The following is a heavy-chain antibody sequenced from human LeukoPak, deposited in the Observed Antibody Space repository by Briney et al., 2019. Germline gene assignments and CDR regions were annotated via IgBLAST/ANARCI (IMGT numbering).Heavy chain of an antibody. CDR2: INHSGST. CDR3: ARDGSAGFDY. D-gene: IGHD5-24*01. Sequence: SETLPLTCAVYGGSFSGYYWSWIRQPPGKGLEWIGEINHSGSTNYNPSLKSRVTISVDTSKNQFSLKLSSVTAADTAVYYCARDGSAGFDYWGQGTLVIVSS. V-gene: IGHV4-34*01. J-gene: IGHJ4*02. CDR1: GGSFSGYY.